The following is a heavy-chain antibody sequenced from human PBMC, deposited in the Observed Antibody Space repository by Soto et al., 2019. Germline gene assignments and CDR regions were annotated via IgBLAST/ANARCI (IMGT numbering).Heavy chain of an antibody. CDR2: IIPIFGTA. CDR3: ARGRGRVTYGMDV. Sequence: SVKVSCKASGGTFSIYAISCVLQSPGQGLEWMGGIIPIFGTANYAQKFQGRVTITADESTSTAYMELSSLRSEDTAVYYCARGRGRVTYGMDVWDQGTTVTVSS. CDR1: GGTFSIYA. D-gene: IGHD4-4*01. J-gene: IGHJ6*02. V-gene: IGHV1-69*13.